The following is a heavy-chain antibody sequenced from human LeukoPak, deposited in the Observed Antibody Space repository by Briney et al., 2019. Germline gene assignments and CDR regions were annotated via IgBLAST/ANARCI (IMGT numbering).Heavy chain of an antibody. J-gene: IGHJ4*02. CDR1: GGSISSSSYY. V-gene: IGHV4-39*01. CDR2: IYYGGST. Sequence: SETLSLTCTVSGGSISSSSYYWGWLRQPPGKGLEWIGSIYYGGSTYYNPSLKSRVTISVDTSKNQFSLKLSSVTAADTAVYYCARHTLDYWGQGTLVTVSS. CDR3: ARHTLDY.